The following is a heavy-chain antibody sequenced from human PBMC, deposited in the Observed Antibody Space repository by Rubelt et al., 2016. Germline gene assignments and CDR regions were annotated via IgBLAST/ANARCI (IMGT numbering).Heavy chain of an antibody. D-gene: IGHD5/OR15-5a*01. Sequence: QLQLQESGPGLVKPSETLSLTCAVYGGSFSGYYWSWIRQPPGKGLEWIGEINHSGSTNYNPSLKSRVTISVDTSKNPSSLKRRSVAAAETAVYYCARIVYYFDYWGQGTLVTVSS. J-gene: IGHJ4*02. V-gene: IGHV4-34*01. CDR2: INHSGST. CDR1: GGSFSGYY. CDR3: ARIVYYFDY.